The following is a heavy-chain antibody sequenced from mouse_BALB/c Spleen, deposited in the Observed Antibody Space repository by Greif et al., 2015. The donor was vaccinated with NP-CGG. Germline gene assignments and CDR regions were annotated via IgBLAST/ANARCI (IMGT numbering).Heavy chain of an antibody. CDR2: IYPGNVNT. CDR3: ARGDYRSYYFDY. Sequence: QVQLQQSGPELVKPGASVRISCKASGYTFTSYYIHWVKQRPGQGPEWIGWIYPGNVNTKYNEKFKGKATLTADKSSSTAYMQLSSLTSEDSAVYFCARGDYRSYYFDYWGQGTTLTVSS. CDR1: GYTFTSYY. J-gene: IGHJ2*01. V-gene: IGHV1S56*01. D-gene: IGHD2-14*01.